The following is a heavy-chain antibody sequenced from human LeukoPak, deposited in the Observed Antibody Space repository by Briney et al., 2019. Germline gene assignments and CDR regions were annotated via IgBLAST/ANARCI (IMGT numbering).Heavy chain of an antibody. CDR3: ARAGVAGAYYYYYMDV. V-gene: IGHV1-8*01. D-gene: IGHD6-19*01. J-gene: IGHJ6*03. CDR2: MNPNSGNT. CDR1: GYTFTSYD. Sequence: GASVKVSCKASGYTFTSYDINWVRQATGQGLEWMGWMNPNSGNTGYAQKFQGRVTMTRNTSISTAYMELSSLRSEDTAVYYCARAGVAGAYYYYYMDVWGKGTTVTISS.